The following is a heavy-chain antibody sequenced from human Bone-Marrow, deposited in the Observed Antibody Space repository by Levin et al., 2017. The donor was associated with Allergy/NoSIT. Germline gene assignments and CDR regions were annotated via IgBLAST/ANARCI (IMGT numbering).Heavy chain of an antibody. J-gene: IGHJ4*02. Sequence: EASVKVSCKASGYTFTGFYIHWVRQAPGQGLEWMGRINPNSGDTDYAQKFQGRVTMTRDTSISTAYMELSILRSDDTALYYCAGEVAVTGTFFDYWGQGTLVTVSS. V-gene: IGHV1-2*06. D-gene: IGHD6-19*01. CDR1: GYTFTGFY. CDR2: INPNSGDT. CDR3: AGEVAVTGTFFDY.